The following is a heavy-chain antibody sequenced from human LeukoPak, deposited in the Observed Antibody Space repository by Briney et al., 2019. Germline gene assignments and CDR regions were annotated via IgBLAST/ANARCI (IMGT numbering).Heavy chain of an antibody. CDR3: ARGRGFYRSWYVDY. J-gene: IGHJ4*02. CDR2: INHSGST. D-gene: IGHD6-13*01. CDR1: GGSFSGYY. Sequence: PSETLSLTCAVYGGSFSGYYWSWLRQPPGKGLEWIGEINHSGSTNYNPSLKSRVTISVDTSKNQFSLKLSSVTAADTAVYYCARGRGFYRSWYVDYWGQGTLVTVSS. V-gene: IGHV4-34*01.